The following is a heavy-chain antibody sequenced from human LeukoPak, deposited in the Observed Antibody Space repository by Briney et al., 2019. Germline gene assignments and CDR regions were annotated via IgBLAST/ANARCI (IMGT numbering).Heavy chain of an antibody. CDR1: GFTVSTNY. Sequence: GGSLRLSCAASGFTVSTNYMNWVRQAPGKGLEWVSVIYSGDNTYYADSVKGRFTISRDNSKNTLYLQMNSLRAEDTAVYYCAKSMGSYDDNVVPLDPWGQGTLVTVSS. J-gene: IGHJ5*02. V-gene: IGHV3-53*01. D-gene: IGHD3-3*01. CDR2: IYSGDNT. CDR3: AKSMGSYDDNVVPLDP.